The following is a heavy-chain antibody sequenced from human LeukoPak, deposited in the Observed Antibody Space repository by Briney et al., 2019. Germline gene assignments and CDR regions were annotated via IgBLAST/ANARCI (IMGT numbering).Heavy chain of an antibody. CDR3: ARGRPSLTVANRPYFDY. D-gene: IGHD6-6*01. CDR2: INYSGST. J-gene: IGHJ4*02. V-gene: IGHV4-59*01. CDR1: NGSISTYY. Sequence: SETLSLTCTVSNGSISTYYWSWIRQSPGKGLEWIGYINYSGSTHYNPSLKSRVTISVDTSKIHFSLRLRSVTAADTAVYYCARGRPSLTVANRPYFDYWGQGTLVTVSS.